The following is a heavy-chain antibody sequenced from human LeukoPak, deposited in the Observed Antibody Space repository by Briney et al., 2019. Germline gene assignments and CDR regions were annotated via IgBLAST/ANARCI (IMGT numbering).Heavy chain of an antibody. V-gene: IGHV5-51*01. CDR2: IYPGDSGT. CDR3: ARLVSVAGRQDAFDI. D-gene: IGHD6-19*01. CDR1: GYSFTSYW. Sequence: GESLKISCKGSGYSFTSYWIGWVRQMPGKGLEWMGIIYPGDSGTRYSPSFQGQVTISADKSISTAYLQWSSLKASDTAMYYCARLVSVAGRQDAFDIWGQGTMVTVSS. J-gene: IGHJ3*02.